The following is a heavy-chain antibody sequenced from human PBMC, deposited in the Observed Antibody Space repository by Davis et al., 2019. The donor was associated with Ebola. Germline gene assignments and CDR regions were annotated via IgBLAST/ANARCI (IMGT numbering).Heavy chain of an antibody. CDR3: ARRAYSYDGGGYYFDY. J-gene: IGHJ4*02. Sequence: PGGSLRLSCAASGFTFSSYSMNWVRQAPGKGLEWVSSISSSSSYIYYADSVKGRFTISRDNAKNSLYLQMNSLRAEDTAVYYCARRAYSYDGGGYYFDYWGQGTLVTVSS. CDR2: ISSSSSYI. CDR1: GFTFSSYS. V-gene: IGHV3-21*01. D-gene: IGHD3-22*01.